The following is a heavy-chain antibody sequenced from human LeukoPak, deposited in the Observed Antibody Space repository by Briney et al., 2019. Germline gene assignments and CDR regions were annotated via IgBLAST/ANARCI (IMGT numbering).Heavy chain of an antibody. CDR2: INHSGST. CDR3: ARHKSADDFWSGYYRVAFDI. J-gene: IGHJ3*02. V-gene: IGHV4-34*01. D-gene: IGHD3-3*01. CDR1: GGSFSGYY. Sequence: SETLSLTCAVYGGSFSGYYWSWIRQPPGKGLEWIGEINHSGSTNYNPSLKSRVTISVDTSKNQFSLKLSSVTAADTAVYYCARHKSADDFWSGYYRVAFDIWGQGTMVTVSS.